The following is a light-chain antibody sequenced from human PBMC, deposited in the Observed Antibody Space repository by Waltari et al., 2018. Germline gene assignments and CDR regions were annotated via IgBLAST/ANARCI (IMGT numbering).Light chain of an antibody. CDR2: WAS. Sequence: DIVMTQSPDSLAVSLGERASINCTSSQSILYTFHNKNHLAWYQQKLGQPPKLLISWASTRECWVPARFSGSGSGTHFTLTISSLQAEDVAVYYCHQYYIPPITFGGGTKVEIK. CDR1: QSILYTFHNKNH. J-gene: IGKJ4*01. CDR3: HQYYIPPIT. V-gene: IGKV4-1*01.